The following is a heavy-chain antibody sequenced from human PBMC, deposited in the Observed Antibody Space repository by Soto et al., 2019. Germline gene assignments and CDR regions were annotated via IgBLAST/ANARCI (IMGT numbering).Heavy chain of an antibody. CDR3: ARPHGPDIDAYY. CDR2: IYYSGST. D-gene: IGHD3-10*01. V-gene: IGHV4-59*08. J-gene: IGHJ4*02. CDR1: GDSISSYY. Sequence: SETLSLTCTVSGDSISSYYWSWIGQPPGKGLEWIGYIYYSGSTNYNPSLKSRVTISVDTSKNQFSLKLSSVTAAYTAVSFCARPHGPDIDAYYWGEGILVTVS.